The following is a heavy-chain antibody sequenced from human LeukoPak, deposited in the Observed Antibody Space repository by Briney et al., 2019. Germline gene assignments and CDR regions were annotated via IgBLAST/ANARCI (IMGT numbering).Heavy chain of an antibody. Sequence: GGSLRLSCAASGFTFNVYYMSWIRQAPGKGLEWLSYINIGGTNTHYADSVKGRFTISRDNAKKSLYLEMNNLRAEDTAVYYCATDGAGFDTWGQGVLVTVSS. CDR2: INIGGTNT. CDR1: GFTFNVYY. J-gene: IGHJ5*02. CDR3: ATDGAGFDT. V-gene: IGHV3-11*01.